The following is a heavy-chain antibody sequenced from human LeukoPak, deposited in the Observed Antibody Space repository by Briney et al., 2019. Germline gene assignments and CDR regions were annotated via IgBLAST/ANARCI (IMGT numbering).Heavy chain of an antibody. Sequence: ASVKVSCKASGYTFTSNYIHWVRQAPGQGLEWMGWINTNTGNPTYAQGFTGRFVFSLDTSVSTAYLQISSLKAEDTAVYYCARPYYYDSSGYLPFDYWGQGTLVTVSS. D-gene: IGHD3-22*01. CDR3: ARPYYYDSSGYLPFDY. CDR2: INTNTGNP. J-gene: IGHJ4*02. V-gene: IGHV7-4-1*02. CDR1: GYTFTSNY.